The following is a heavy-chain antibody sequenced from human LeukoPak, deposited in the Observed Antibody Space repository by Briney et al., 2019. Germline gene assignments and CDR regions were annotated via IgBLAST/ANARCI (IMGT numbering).Heavy chain of an antibody. V-gene: IGHV4-34*01. CDR2: ITHSGSP. Sequence: RPSETLSLTCGVSSGSLSGYYWRWIRQPPGGGLEWLGEITHSGSPNYNPSLKSRVTISGVTSKKQFSLSLKSVTAADTGVYYCARGVDLWGRGTPVTVSS. CDR3: ARGVDL. J-gene: IGHJ2*01. CDR1: SGSLSGYY.